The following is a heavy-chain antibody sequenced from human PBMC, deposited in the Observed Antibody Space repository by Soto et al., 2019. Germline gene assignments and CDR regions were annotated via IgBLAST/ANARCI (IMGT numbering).Heavy chain of an antibody. CDR2: IGYDGSGK. D-gene: IGHD4-4*01. Sequence: QVQLVESGGGEVQPGRSLRLSCAASGFTFGSHGMHWVRQAPGKGLEWVALIGYDGSGKYYTDSVKGRFTISRDNSKNMMYLQMNSLRAEDTAIYYCAKEDYTFFDSWGQGTLVTVSS. CDR1: GFTFGSHG. J-gene: IGHJ4*02. CDR3: AKEDYTFFDS. V-gene: IGHV3-30*18.